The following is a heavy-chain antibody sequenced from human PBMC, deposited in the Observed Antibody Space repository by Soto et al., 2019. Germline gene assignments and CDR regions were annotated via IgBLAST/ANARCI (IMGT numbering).Heavy chain of an antibody. D-gene: IGHD5-12*01. Sequence: ASVKVSCKAAGYTFTSYGIRWVRQAPGQGLEWMGWISAYNGNTNYADSVKGRFTISRDNSKNTLYLQMNSLGAEDTAVYYCAKDRNGYKEALGYWGQGTLVTVSS. CDR3: AKDRNGYKEALGY. V-gene: IGHV1-18*01. CDR2: ISAYNGNT. CDR1: GYTFTSYG. J-gene: IGHJ4*02.